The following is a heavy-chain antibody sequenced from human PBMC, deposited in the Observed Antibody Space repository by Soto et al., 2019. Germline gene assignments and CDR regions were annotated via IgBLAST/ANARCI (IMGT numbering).Heavy chain of an antibody. Sequence: SETLSLTCTVSGDYINSYYWSWIRHPPGKGLEWIGYIDSSGSTNYNPSLKSRVTISVDTSKNQFSLKLSSVTAADTAVYYCASYGSGSYPLPHYYYGMDVWGKGTTVT. D-gene: IGHD3-10*01. V-gene: IGHV4-59*01. CDR3: ASYGSGSYPLPHYYYGMDV. CDR2: IDSSGST. J-gene: IGHJ6*04. CDR1: GDYINSYY.